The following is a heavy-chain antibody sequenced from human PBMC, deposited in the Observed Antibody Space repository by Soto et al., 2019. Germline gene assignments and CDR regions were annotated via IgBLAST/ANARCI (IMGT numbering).Heavy chain of an antibody. V-gene: IGHV4-39*01. CDR1: GGSISSRTFW. Sequence: QLQLQESGPGLVKPSETLSLTCSVSGGSISSRTFWWAWLRQPPGTGLEWIGDMYYSGSSYSSPSLKSRVTLSVDTSKNQLSLKLNSVTAADTAVYYCARHPRDDYNYGGSGIFDYWGQGTLVTVSS. D-gene: IGHD4-4*01. CDR3: ARHPRDDYNYGGSGIFDY. J-gene: IGHJ4*02. CDR2: MYYSGSS.